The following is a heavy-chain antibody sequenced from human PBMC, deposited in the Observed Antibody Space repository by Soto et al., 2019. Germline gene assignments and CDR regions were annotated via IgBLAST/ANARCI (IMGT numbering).Heavy chain of an antibody. V-gene: IGHV4-39*01. J-gene: IGHJ4*02. CDR2: IYYSGST. CDR1: GGSISSSSYY. D-gene: IGHD6-19*01. CDR3: ATSGLLGYSSGWYPGY. Sequence: QLQLQESGPGLVKPSETLSLTCTVSGGSISSSSYYWGWIRQPPGKGLEWIGSIYYSGSTYYNPSLKSRVTISVDTSKNQFSLKLSSVTAADTAVYYCATSGLLGYSSGWYPGYWGQGTLVTVSS.